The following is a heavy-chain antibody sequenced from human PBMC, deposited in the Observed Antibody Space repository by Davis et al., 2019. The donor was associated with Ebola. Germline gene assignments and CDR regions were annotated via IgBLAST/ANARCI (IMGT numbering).Heavy chain of an antibody. V-gene: IGHV1-69*04. CDR2: IIPILGIA. Sequence: SVTVSCKASVGTFSSYAISWVRQAPGQGLEWMGRIIPILGIANYAQKFQGRVTITADKSTSTAYMELSSLRSEDTAVYYCAREGYVLPDAFDIWGQGTMVTVSS. CDR1: VGTFSSYA. J-gene: IGHJ3*02. CDR3: AREGYVLPDAFDI. D-gene: IGHD3-10*01.